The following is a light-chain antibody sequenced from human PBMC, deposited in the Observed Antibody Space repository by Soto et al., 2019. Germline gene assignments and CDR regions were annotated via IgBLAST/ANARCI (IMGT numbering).Light chain of an antibody. CDR1: SSDIGGYNF. Sequence: SVLTQPRSVSGSPGQSVTISCTGTSSDIGGYNFVSWYQQHPGQAPKLIIFDVSKRPSGVPDRFSGSKSGNTASLTISGLQAEDESDYYCCSYAGRYTYVFGTGTKVTVL. J-gene: IGLJ1*01. V-gene: IGLV2-11*01. CDR2: DVS. CDR3: CSYAGRYTYV.